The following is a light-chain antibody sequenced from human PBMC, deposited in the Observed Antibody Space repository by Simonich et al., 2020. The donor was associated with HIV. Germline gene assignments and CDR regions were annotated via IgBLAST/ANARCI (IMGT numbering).Light chain of an antibody. V-gene: IGLV1-40*01. CDR2: SNN. Sequence: QSVLTQPPSVSGAPGQRVTISCTGSSSNIGAGYDVHWYQQLPGTAPKLLINSNNNRPSGVPDRFSGSKSGTSASLAITGLQAEDEADYYCQSYDSSLSGSVFGGGTKLTVL. CDR3: QSYDSSLSGSV. J-gene: IGLJ3*02. CDR1: SSNIGAGYD.